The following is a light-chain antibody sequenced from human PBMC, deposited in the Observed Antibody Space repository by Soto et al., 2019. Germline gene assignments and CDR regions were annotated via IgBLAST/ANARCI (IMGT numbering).Light chain of an antibody. CDR3: SSYTSSSTLV. Sequence: QSALTQPASVSGSPGQSITISCTGTSSDVGGYNYVSWHQQHPGKAPKRMIYDVSNRPSGVSNRFSGSKSGNTASLTISGLQAEDEADYYCSSYTSSSTLVFGGGTKLTVL. CDR2: DVS. J-gene: IGLJ2*01. CDR1: SSDVGGYNY. V-gene: IGLV2-14*01.